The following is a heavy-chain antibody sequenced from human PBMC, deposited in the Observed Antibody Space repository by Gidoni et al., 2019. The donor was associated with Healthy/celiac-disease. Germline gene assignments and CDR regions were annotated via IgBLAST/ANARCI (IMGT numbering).Heavy chain of an antibody. CDR3: ARAGNNYYDSSAPH. CDR2: IYHSGST. Sequence: QVQLQESGPGLVKPSETLSLTCAVSGYSISSGYSWGWIRQPPGKGLEWIGSIYHSGSTYYNPSLKSRVTISVDTSKNQFSLKLSSVTAADTAVYYCARAGNNYYDSSAPHWGQGTLVTVSS. CDR1: GYSISSGYS. D-gene: IGHD3-22*01. V-gene: IGHV4-38-2*01. J-gene: IGHJ4*02.